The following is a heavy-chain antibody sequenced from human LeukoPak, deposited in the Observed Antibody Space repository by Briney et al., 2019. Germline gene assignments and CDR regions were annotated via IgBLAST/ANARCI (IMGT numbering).Heavy chain of an antibody. J-gene: IGHJ4*02. CDR2: ISGSGGNT. Sequence: GGSLRLSCAASGFSFSSYAMNWVRQAPGKGLQWVSAISGSGGNTYYADSVKGRFTISRDNSKNALYLQMSSLRAEDTAVYYCAKGIPPPSYYSSSGYYYFDYWGQGTLVTVSS. CDR3: AKGIPPPSYYSSSGYYYFDY. CDR1: GFSFSSYA. D-gene: IGHD3-22*01. V-gene: IGHV3-23*01.